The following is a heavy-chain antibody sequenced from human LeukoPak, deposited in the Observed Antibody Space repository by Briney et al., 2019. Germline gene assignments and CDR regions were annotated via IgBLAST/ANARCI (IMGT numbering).Heavy chain of an antibody. V-gene: IGHV4-34*01. J-gene: IGHJ4*02. CDR2: INHSGST. D-gene: IGHD1-20*01. Sequence: PSETLSLTCAVYGGSFSGYYWSWIRQPPGKGLEWIREINHSGSTNYNPSLKSRVTISVDTSKNQFSLKLSSVTAADTAVYYCARYNWNGYDYWGQGTLVTVSS. CDR1: GGSFSGYY. CDR3: ARYNWNGYDY.